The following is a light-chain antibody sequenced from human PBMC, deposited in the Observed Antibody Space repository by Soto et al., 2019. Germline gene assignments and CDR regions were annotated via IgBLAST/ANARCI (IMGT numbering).Light chain of an antibody. V-gene: IGKV3-20*01. Sequence: EIVLKQSPGPLSLSPGERATLSCRASQSVSSGYLAWYQQKPGRVPRLLIYGASNRAPGIPDRFTGSGSGTDFTRTIARVEPEDFAVYYCQLCGIAPFTFGPGTKVDIK. J-gene: IGKJ3*01. CDR1: QSVSSGY. CDR3: QLCGIAPFT. CDR2: GAS.